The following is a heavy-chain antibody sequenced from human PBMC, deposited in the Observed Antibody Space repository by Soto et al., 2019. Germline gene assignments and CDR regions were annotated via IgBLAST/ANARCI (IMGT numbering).Heavy chain of an antibody. CDR3: AKDLGWAVAGTNYYGMDV. Sequence: GGSLRLSCAASGFTFDDYAMHWVRQAPGKGLEWVSGITWNSGSINYADSVKGRFTISRDNAKNSLYLQMNSLRAEDTALYYCAKDLGWAVAGTNYYGMDVWGQGTTVTVSS. CDR1: GFTFDDYA. V-gene: IGHV3-9*01. D-gene: IGHD6-19*01. J-gene: IGHJ6*02. CDR2: ITWNSGSI.